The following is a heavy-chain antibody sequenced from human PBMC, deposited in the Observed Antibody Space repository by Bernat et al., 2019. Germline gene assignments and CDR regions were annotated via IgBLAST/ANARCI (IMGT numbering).Heavy chain of an antibody. D-gene: IGHD6-6*01. CDR2: IDPSGGST. Sequence: QVQLVQSGGEVKKPGASVKVSCKASGYTFTNYYLYWVRQAPGQGLEWMGMIDPSGGSTSYAQKFQGRVSMTRDTSTSTVYLELGSLRSEDTAMYYCARDFSSLPARFDCWGQGTLVTVSS. J-gene: IGHJ4*02. CDR3: ARDFSSLPARFDC. V-gene: IGHV1-46*01. CDR1: GYTFTNYY.